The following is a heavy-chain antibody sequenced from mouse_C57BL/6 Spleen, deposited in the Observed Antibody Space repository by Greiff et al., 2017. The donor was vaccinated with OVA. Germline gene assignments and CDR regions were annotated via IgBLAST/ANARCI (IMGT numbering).Heavy chain of an antibody. V-gene: IGHV5-4*01. CDR2: LSHGGSYT. CDR1: GFTFSSYA. Sequence: EVKLQESGGGLVKPGGSLKLSCAASGFTFSSYAMSWVRQTPEKRLEWVATLSHGGSYTFYPDNVKGRFTISRDNAKNTLYLQMSHLKSEDTAMYYCARDGDYDGGFDYWGQGTTLTVSS. D-gene: IGHD2-4*01. J-gene: IGHJ2*01. CDR3: ARDGDYDGGFDY.